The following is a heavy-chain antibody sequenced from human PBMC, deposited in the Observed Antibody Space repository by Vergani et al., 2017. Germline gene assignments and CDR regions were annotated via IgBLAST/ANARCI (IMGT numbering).Heavy chain of an antibody. Sequence: QVQLQESCPGLVKSSEPLYLTCSVSFDSIRNLYCNWIRQPPGKGLEWIGSIHYSENTNYNPSLKTRVTISVDTSKNTFSLTLTSVTAADTAVYYCASDTHSGQRADRWGQGILVTVTS. V-gene: IGHV4-59*11. CDR1: FDSIRNLY. CDR3: ASDTHSGQRADR. J-gene: IGHJ5*02. CDR2: IHYSENT. D-gene: IGHD6-19*01.